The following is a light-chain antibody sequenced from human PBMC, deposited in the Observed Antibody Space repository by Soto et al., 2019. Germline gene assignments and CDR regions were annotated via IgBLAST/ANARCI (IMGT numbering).Light chain of an antibody. J-gene: IGLJ1*01. Sequence: QSVLTQPASVSGSPGQSITTSCTGTSSDVGSYNLVSWYQQHPGKAPKLMIYEGSKRPSGVSNRFSGSKSGNTASLTISGLQAEDEADYYCCSYAGSSYVFGTGTKVTVL. V-gene: IGLV2-23*01. CDR3: CSYAGSSYV. CDR2: EGS. CDR1: SSDVGSYNL.